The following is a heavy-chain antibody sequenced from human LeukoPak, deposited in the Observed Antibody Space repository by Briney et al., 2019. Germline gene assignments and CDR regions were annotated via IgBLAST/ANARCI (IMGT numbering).Heavy chain of an antibody. V-gene: IGHV3-23*01. CDR1: GFSFSSYA. D-gene: IGHD6-19*01. J-gene: IGHJ4*02. CDR2: ISASGSSR. CDR3: AKDRRGASGWDYFDY. Sequence: GGSLRLPCATSGFSFSSYAMSWVRQAPGGGLEWVSAISASGSSRYYADSVKGRFTISRDNSKNTLYLQMNSLRAEDTAVYYCAKDRRGASGWDYFDYWGQGTLVIVSS.